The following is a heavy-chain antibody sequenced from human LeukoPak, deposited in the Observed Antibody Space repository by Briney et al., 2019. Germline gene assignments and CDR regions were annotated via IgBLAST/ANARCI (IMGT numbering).Heavy chain of an antibody. CDR1: GGSISSYY. Sequence: PSETLSLTCTVSGGSISSYYWSWIRQPPGKGLEWIGYIYYSGSTNYNPSLKSRVTISVDTSKNQFSLKLSSVTAADTAVYYCARLPVSSSWYTVAYWYFDLWGRGTLVTVSS. J-gene: IGHJ2*01. D-gene: IGHD6-13*01. CDR2: IYYSGST. CDR3: ARLPVSSSWYTVAYWYFDL. V-gene: IGHV4-59*01.